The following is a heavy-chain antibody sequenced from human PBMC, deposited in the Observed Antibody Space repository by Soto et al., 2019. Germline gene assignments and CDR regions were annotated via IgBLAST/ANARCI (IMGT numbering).Heavy chain of an antibody. CDR1: GFTFSTYP. CDR2: ISGSGIST. D-gene: IGHD4-4*01. J-gene: IGHJ6*02. Sequence: GVLRLSCAASGFTFSTYPMSWVRQAPWKGLEWVSGISGSGISTYYTDSVKGRFTISRDNSKNTVFLQMNSLRDEDTAVYYCVKPPVITASYYYYDTDVWGQGTTVTVSS. CDR3: VKPPVITASYYYYDTDV. V-gene: IGHV3-23*01.